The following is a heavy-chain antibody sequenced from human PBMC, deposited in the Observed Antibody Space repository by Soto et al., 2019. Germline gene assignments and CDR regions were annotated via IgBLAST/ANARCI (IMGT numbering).Heavy chain of an antibody. V-gene: IGHV3-72*01. D-gene: IGHD3-10*01. CDR3: SRSRPGVTHDS. Sequence: GGSLRLSCAASGFTFNNAWMSWVRQAPGKGLEWVGLTRNKANHYTTEYAASVKGRFTISRDDSKNSLYLQMSSLNTEDTALYYCSRSRPGVTHDSWGQGTLVTVSS. J-gene: IGHJ4*02. CDR2: TRNKANHYTT. CDR1: GFTFNNAW.